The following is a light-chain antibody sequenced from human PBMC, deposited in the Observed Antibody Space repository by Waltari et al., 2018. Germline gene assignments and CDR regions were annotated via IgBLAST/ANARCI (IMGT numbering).Light chain of an antibody. J-gene: IGKJ1*01. CDR1: QSVSSSY. CDR2: GAS. Sequence: EIVLPQSPGPLSLSPGERATLSCRASQSVSSSYLAWYQQKPGQAPRLLIYGASSRATGIPDRFSGSGSGTDFTLTISRLEPEDFAVYYCQQYGSSLTWTFGQGTKVEIK. CDR3: QQYGSSLTWT. V-gene: IGKV3-20*01.